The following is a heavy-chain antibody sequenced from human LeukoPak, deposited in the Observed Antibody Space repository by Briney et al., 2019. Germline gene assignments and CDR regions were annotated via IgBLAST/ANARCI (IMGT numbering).Heavy chain of an antibody. D-gene: IGHD3-10*01. CDR3: ARANMVRGVGSFFDRNWFDP. CDR2: INPSGIST. Sequence: ASVKVSCKSSGYIFTNHYMHWVRQAPGQGLEWMGLINPSGISTLYAEKFRGRIIMTRDMSTATDYMELSRLRSDDTAVYYCARANMVRGVGSFFDRNWFDPWGQGTLVTVSS. J-gene: IGHJ5*02. CDR1: GYIFTNHY. V-gene: IGHV1-46*01.